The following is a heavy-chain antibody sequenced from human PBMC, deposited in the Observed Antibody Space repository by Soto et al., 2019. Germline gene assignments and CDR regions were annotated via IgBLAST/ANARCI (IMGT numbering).Heavy chain of an antibody. V-gene: IGHV4-31*03. CDR2: IYYSGST. J-gene: IGHJ6*02. Sequence: TSETLSLTCTVSGGSISSGGYYWSWIRQHPGKGLEWIGYIYYSGSTYYNPSLKSRVTISVDTSKNQFSLKLSSVTAADTAVYYCARDLYDFMTYPYGMDVWGQGTTVTVSS. D-gene: IGHD3-3*01. CDR1: GGSISSGGYY. CDR3: ARDLYDFMTYPYGMDV.